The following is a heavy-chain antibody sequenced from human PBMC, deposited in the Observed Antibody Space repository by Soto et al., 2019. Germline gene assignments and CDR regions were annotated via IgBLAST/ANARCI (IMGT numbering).Heavy chain of an antibody. CDR1: GGSISSGGYY. J-gene: IGHJ5*02. CDR2: IYYSGST. Sequence: SETLSLTCTVSGGSISSGGYYWSWIRQHPGKGLEWIGYIYYSGSTYYNPSLKSRVTISVDKSKNQLSLKLSSVTAADTAVYYCARGHDRRGQWLVLRPRDNWFDPWGQGTLVTVSS. CDR3: ARGHDRRGQWLVLRPRDNWFDP. D-gene: IGHD6-19*01. V-gene: IGHV4-31*03.